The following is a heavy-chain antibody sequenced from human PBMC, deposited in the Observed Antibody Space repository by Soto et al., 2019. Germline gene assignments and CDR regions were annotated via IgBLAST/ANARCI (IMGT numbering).Heavy chain of an antibody. V-gene: IGHV3-33*01. D-gene: IGHD2-15*01. CDR2: IWYDGSNK. CDR3: ARDRRCSGGSCCHIDY. J-gene: IGHJ4*02. Sequence: PGGSLRLSCAASVFPFSSYGMHWVRQAPGKGLEWVAVIWYDGSNKYYADSVKGRFTISRDNSKNTLYLQMNSLRAEDTAVYYCARDRRCSGGSCCHIDYWGQGTLVTVSS. CDR1: VFPFSSYG.